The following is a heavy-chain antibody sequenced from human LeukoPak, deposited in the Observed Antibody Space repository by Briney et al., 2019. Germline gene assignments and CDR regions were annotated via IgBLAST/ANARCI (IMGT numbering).Heavy chain of an antibody. J-gene: IGHJ4*02. Sequence: PGGSLRLSCAASGFTFSSYGMHWVRQAPGKGLEWVAVISYDGSNKYYADSVKGRFTISRDNSKNTLYLQMNSLRAEDTAVYYCAEDRRYSSSWYSGGDYWGQGTLVTVSS. CDR1: GFTFSSYG. CDR3: AEDRRYSSSWYSGGDY. V-gene: IGHV3-30*18. CDR2: ISYDGSNK. D-gene: IGHD6-13*01.